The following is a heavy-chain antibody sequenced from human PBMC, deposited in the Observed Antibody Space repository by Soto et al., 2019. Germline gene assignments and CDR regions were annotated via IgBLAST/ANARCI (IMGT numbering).Heavy chain of an antibody. V-gene: IGHV4-34*01. J-gene: IGHJ5*02. D-gene: IGHD3-3*01. CDR1: GGSFSGYY. CDR2: INHSGST. Sequence: SETLSLTCAVYGGSFSGYYWSWIRQLPGKGLEWIGEINHSGSTNYNPSLKSRVTISVDTSKNQFSLKLSSVTAADTAVYYCASKLKSITIFGVAPLGLRPFDPWGQGTLVTVSS. CDR3: ASKLKSITIFGVAPLGLRPFDP.